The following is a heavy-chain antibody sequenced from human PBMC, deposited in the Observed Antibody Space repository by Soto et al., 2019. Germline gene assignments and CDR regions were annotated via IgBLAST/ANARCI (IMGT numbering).Heavy chain of an antibody. J-gene: IGHJ4*02. Sequence: ASVKVSCKASGYTFTSYAMHWVRQAPGQRLEWMGWINAGNGNTKYSQKFQGRVTITRDTSASTAYMELSGLRSEDTAVYYCARDGIGYSSSSAVDYWAREPWSPSPQ. CDR2: INAGNGNT. CDR1: GYTFTSYA. D-gene: IGHD6-13*01. CDR3: ARDGIGYSSSSAVDY. V-gene: IGHV1-3*01.